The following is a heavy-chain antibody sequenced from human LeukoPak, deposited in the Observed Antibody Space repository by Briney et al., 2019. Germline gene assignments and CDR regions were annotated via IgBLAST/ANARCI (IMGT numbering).Heavy chain of an antibody. CDR3: ARDPAAWGYGYNY. CDR2: IKEDGSEA. V-gene: IGHV3-7*01. D-gene: IGHD5-18*01. J-gene: IGHJ4*02. Sequence: PGGSLRLSCEASGFTFGSYWMTWVRRAPGKGLEWVANIKEDGSEAYYVDSVKGRFIIFRDNAKNLLYLQMNSLSAEDTAVYYCARDPAAWGYGYNYWGQGTLVTVSS. CDR1: GFTFGSYW.